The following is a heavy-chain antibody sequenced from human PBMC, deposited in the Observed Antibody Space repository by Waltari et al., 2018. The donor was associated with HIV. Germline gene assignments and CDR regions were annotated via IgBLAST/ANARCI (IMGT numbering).Heavy chain of an antibody. J-gene: IGHJ5*02. CDR1: GTLVSDNY. CDR3: ARGIRYYAP. CDR2: LCGDGST. D-gene: IGHD3-3*01. Sequence: EVQLVQSGGGVVSPEESVRLSCAVSGTLVSDNYMSWVRQAPGKGLEWVSVLCGDGSTYYADSVNGLFVVSRDKAKNVFFLQMDYPSGADSATYFCARGIRYYAPWGQGVLVSVS. V-gene: IGHV3-53*02.